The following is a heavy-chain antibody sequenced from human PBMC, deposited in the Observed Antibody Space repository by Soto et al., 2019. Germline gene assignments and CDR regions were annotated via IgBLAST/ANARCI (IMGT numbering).Heavy chain of an antibody. CDR1: GGTFSSYA. Sequence: QVQLVQSGAEVKKPGSSVKVSCKASGGTFSSYAISWVRQAPGQGLEWMGGIIPIFGTANYAQKFQGRVTITADKYTSIADMELSSLGSEDTAVYYCARGYCSVGSCYADWFDPWGQGTLVTVSS. J-gene: IGHJ5*02. D-gene: IGHD2-15*01. CDR3: ARGYCSVGSCYADWFDP. CDR2: IIPIFGTA. V-gene: IGHV1-69*06.